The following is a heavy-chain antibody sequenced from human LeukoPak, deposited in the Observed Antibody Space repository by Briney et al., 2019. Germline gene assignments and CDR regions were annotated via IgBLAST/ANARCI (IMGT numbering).Heavy chain of an antibody. Sequence: AGRSLRLSCAASGFTFDDYAMHWVRQAPGKGLEWVSGISWNSGSIGYADSVKGRFTISRDNAKNSLYLQMNSLRAEDTALYDCAKDMGGGGVGAYYYYGMDVWGQGTTVTVSS. CDR2: ISWNSGSI. J-gene: IGHJ6*02. CDR1: GFTFDDYA. D-gene: IGHD1-26*01. V-gene: IGHV3-9*01. CDR3: AKDMGGGGVGAYYYYGMDV.